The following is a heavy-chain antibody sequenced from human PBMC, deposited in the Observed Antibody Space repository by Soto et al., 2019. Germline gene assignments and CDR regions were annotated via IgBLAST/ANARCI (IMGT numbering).Heavy chain of an antibody. J-gene: IGHJ5*02. CDR1: GGTFSSYA. V-gene: IGHV1-69*13. CDR3: ARLEQQLVLTAPYNWFEP. D-gene: IGHD6-13*01. CDR2: IIPIFGTA. Sequence: SVKVSCKASGGTFSSYAISWVRQAPGQGLEWMGGIIPIFGTANYAQKFQGRVTITSDESTSTAYMELSSLRSEDTAVYYCARLEQQLVLTAPYNWFEPWGQGTLVTVSS.